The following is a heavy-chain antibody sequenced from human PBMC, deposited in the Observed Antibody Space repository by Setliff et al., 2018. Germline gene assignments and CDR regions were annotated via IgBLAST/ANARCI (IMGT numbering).Heavy chain of an antibody. V-gene: IGHV4-38-2*01. D-gene: IGHD2-2*01. CDR3: ARHIWGAKMQLPHDVFDI. Sequence: SETLSLTCAVSGFSITNGYYWGWIRQSPGKQLEWIGYIYNSGSTNYNPSLKSRVTISVDTSKNQISLKLTSVTAADTAVYYCARHIWGAKMQLPHDVFDIWGQGTMVTVSS. CDR1: GFSITNGYY. J-gene: IGHJ3*02. CDR2: IYNSGST.